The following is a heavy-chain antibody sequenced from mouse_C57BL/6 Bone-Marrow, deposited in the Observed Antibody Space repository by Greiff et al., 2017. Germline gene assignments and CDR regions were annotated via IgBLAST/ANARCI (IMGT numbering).Heavy chain of an antibody. CDR1: GYAFTNYL. J-gene: IGHJ3*01. CDR3: ARSVVQLRIRTFAY. V-gene: IGHV1-54*01. CDR2: INPGSGGT. Sequence: VQLQQSGAELVRPGPSVKVSCKASGYAFTNYLIEWVKQRPGQGLEWIGVINPGSGGTNYNEKFTGKATLTADKSSSTAYMQLSSLASEDAAVYCCARSVVQLRIRTFAYWGQGTLVTVSA. D-gene: IGHD3-2*02.